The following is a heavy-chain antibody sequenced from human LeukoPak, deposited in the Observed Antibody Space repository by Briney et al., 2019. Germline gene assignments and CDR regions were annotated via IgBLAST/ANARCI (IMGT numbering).Heavy chain of an antibody. CDR2: ISSSSSYI. CDR3: ARAGTVGAPWDY. J-gene: IGHJ4*02. Sequence: ETLSLTCTVSGGSIRSSSYYWGWIRQAPGKGLEWVSSISSSSSYIYYADSVKGRFTISRDNAKNSLYLQMNSLRAEDTAVYYCARAGTVGAPWDYWGQGTLVTVSS. V-gene: IGHV3-21*01. CDR1: GGSIRSSS. D-gene: IGHD4-23*01.